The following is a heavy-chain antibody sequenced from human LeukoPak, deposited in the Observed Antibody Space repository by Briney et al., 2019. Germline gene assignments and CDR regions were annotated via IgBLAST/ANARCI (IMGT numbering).Heavy chain of an antibody. CDR2: IWYDGSNK. CDR1: GFTFSSYS. CDR3: ARDSGDY. Sequence: GGSLRLSCAASGFTFSSYSMHWDRQAPGKGLEWVAVIWYDGSNKYYADSVKGRFTISRDSSKNTLYLQMNSLRAEDTAVYYCARDSGDYWGQGTLVTVSS. V-gene: IGHV3-33*01. J-gene: IGHJ4*02.